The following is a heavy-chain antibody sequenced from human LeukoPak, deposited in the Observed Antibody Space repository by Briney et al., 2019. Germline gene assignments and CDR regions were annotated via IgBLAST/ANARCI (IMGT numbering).Heavy chain of an antibody. D-gene: IGHD2-21*01. Sequence: GRSLRLSCAASGLTVSSYAMNWARQAPGKGPEWVAAISYDGSNKFYGDSVKGRFTISRDDSKNTLYLQLHSLRAEDTAVYYCTRAIAYYYSMDVWGKGTTVTVSS. J-gene: IGHJ6*03. V-gene: IGHV3-30*01. CDR2: ISYDGSNK. CDR3: TRAIAYYYSMDV. CDR1: GLTVSSYA.